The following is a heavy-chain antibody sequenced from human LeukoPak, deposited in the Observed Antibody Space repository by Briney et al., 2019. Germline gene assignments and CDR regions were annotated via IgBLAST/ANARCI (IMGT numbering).Heavy chain of an antibody. Sequence: GGSLRLSCAASNFAFTTYAMTWVRQAPGKGLEWVSSITGSGAGTSYADSVKGRFTISRDNSKNTLYLQMNSLRAEDTAVYYCARAGHIVVVTAITGYFDYWGQGTLVTVSS. J-gene: IGHJ4*02. CDR3: ARAGHIVVVTAITGYFDY. CDR1: NFAFTTYA. D-gene: IGHD2-21*02. V-gene: IGHV3-23*01. CDR2: ITGSGAGT.